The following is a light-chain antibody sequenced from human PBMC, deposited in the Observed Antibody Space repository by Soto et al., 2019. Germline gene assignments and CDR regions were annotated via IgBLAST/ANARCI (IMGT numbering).Light chain of an antibody. J-gene: IGKJ3*01. CDR2: GAS. CDR3: QQYSSSPPEFT. CDR1: QSVSSSY. V-gene: IGKV3-20*01. Sequence: EIVLTQSPGTLSLYPGERATLSCRASQSVSSSYLAWYQQRPGQAPRLLIFGASYRATGIPDRFSGSGSGTDFTLTISRLEPEDFAVYYCQQYSSSPPEFTFGPGTKVD.